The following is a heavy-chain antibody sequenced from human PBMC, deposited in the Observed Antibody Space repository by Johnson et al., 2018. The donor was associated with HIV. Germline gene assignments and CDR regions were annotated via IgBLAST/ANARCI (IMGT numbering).Heavy chain of an antibody. CDR2: IKHDGNES. J-gene: IGHJ3*02. V-gene: IGHV3-7*01. CDR3: VSVVRMPYSAGWKAFDM. Sequence: VQLVESGGRMVQPGESLRLSCAASGFAFSSYWMSWVRQPPGKGLEWVASIKHDGNESKYVASVQGRFTIARDNATKFVFLQMNNLRGEDTAVYYCVSVVRMPYSAGWKAFDMWGHGTEVSVSS. D-gene: IGHD1-26*01. CDR1: GFAFSSYW.